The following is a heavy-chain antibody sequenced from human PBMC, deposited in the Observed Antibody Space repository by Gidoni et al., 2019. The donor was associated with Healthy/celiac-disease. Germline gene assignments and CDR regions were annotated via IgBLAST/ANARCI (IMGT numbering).Heavy chain of an antibody. Sequence: QVQLVQSGAEVKKPGASVKISCKASGYTFTSYYVHWVRQAPGQGLEWMGVINPSGGTTTYSQKFQGRLTVTGDTSTSTVYMLLSSLRSEDTAVYYCARGGTSGILDYWGQGTLVTVSS. CDR1: GYTFTSYY. D-gene: IGHD3-10*01. J-gene: IGHJ4*02. V-gene: IGHV1-46*01. CDR2: INPSGGTT. CDR3: ARGGTSGILDY.